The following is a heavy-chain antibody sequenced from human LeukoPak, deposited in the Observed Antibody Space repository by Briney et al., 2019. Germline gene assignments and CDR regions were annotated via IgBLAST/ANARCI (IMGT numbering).Heavy chain of an antibody. V-gene: IGHV3-7*03. CDR2: IRQDGGDK. Sequence: PGGSLRLSCAASGFTFSSAWMSWVRQAPGKGLEWVANIRQDGGDKYYVDSVKGRFTISRDNAKNSLYLQMDSLRAEDTAMYYCERDAGRGAFDIWGQGTMVTVSS. D-gene: IGHD3-10*01. CDR3: ERDAGRGAFDI. CDR1: GFTFSSAW. J-gene: IGHJ3*02.